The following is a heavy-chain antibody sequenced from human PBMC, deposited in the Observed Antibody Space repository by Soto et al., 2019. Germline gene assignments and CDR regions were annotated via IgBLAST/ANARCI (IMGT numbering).Heavy chain of an antibody. CDR1: GFTFSSYA. D-gene: IGHD2-2*02. J-gene: IGHJ6*02. CDR2: ISYDGSNK. Sequence: PGGPLRLSCAASGFTFSSYAIHWVRQAPGKGLEWVAVISYDGSNKYYADSVKGRFTISRDNSKNTLYLQMNSLRAEDTAVYYCARDRGAYCSSTSCYTRVGYYYYGMDVWGQGTTVTVFS. CDR3: ARDRGAYCSSTSCYTRVGYYYYGMDV. V-gene: IGHV3-30-3*01.